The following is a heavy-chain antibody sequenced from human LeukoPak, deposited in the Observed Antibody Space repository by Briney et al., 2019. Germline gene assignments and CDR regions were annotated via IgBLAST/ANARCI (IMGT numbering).Heavy chain of an antibody. V-gene: IGHV3-23*01. CDR2: ISGSGGST. J-gene: IGHJ4*02. CDR3: AKLRDGDPVGYFDY. D-gene: IGHD4-17*01. Sequence: PGGSLRLSCAASGFTFSSYAMSWVRQAPGTGLDWVSAISGSGGSTYYADSVKGRFTISRDNSKNTLYLQMNSLRAEDTAVYYCAKLRDGDPVGYFDYWGQGTLVTVSS. CDR1: GFTFSSYA.